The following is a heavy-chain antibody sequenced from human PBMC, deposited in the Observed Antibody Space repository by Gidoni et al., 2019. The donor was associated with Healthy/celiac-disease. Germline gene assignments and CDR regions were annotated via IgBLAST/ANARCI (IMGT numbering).Heavy chain of an antibody. Sequence: EVQLVESGGGLVKPGGSLRLSCAASGFTFSSYSLNWLRQAPGKGLEWVSSISSSSSYRYYADSVKGRFTITRDNAKNALYLQMNSLRAEDTAVYYCASLGGGPLGGADYYYYMDVWGKGTTVTVSS. J-gene: IGHJ6*03. CDR2: ISSSSSYR. CDR1: GFTFSSYS. V-gene: IGHV3-21*01. D-gene: IGHD3-16*01. CDR3: ASLGGGPLGGADYYYYMDV.